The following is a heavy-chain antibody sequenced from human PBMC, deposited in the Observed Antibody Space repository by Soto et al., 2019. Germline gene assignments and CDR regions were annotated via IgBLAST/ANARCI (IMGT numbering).Heavy chain of an antibody. Sequence: QVQLVQSGAEVKKPGSSVKVSCKASGGTFSSYAISWVRQAPGQGLEWMGGIIPIFGTANYAQKFQGRVTITADESTSTGYMELSSLRSEDTAVYYCARDLGYYDSSGYSYYYYGMDVWGQGTTVTVSS. CDR2: IIPIFGTA. CDR1: GGTFSSYA. D-gene: IGHD3-22*01. CDR3: ARDLGYYDSSGYSYYYYGMDV. J-gene: IGHJ6*02. V-gene: IGHV1-69*01.